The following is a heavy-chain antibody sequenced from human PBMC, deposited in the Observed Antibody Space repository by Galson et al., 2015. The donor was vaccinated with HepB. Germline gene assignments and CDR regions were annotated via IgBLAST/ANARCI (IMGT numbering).Heavy chain of an antibody. Sequence: SVKVSCKASGYTFTGYYMHWVRQAPGQGLEWMGWINPNSGGTNYAQKFQGRVTMTRDTSISTAYMELSRLRSDDAAVYYCAREFPGGTVTDAFDIWGQGTMVTVSS. V-gene: IGHV1-2*02. D-gene: IGHD4-17*01. CDR1: GYTFTGYY. J-gene: IGHJ3*02. CDR3: AREFPGGTVTDAFDI. CDR2: INPNSGGT.